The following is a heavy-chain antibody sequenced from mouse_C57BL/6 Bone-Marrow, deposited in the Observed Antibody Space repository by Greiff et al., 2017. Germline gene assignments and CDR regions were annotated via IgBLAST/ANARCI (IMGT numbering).Heavy chain of an antibody. CDR1: GFSLSTFGMG. V-gene: IGHV8-8*01. CDR3: GGLWLRRPFDY. J-gene: IGHJ2*01. D-gene: IGHD2-2*01. CDR2: IWWDDDK. Sequence: QVTLKESGPGILQPSQTLSLTCSFSGFSLSTFGMGVGWIRPPSGKGLEWLAHIWWDDDKYYNPALKSRLTISKDTSKNQVFLKIANVDTADTATYYCGGLWLRRPFDYWGKGTTLTVSS.